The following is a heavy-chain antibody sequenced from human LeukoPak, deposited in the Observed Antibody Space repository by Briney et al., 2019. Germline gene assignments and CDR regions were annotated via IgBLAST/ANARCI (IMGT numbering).Heavy chain of an antibody. CDR3: ARQVAAAGRIHDY. CDR2: IYTSGST. J-gene: IGHJ4*02. D-gene: IGHD6-13*01. CDR1: GGSISSDTYY. Sequence: SETLSLTCTVSGGSISSDTYYWSWIRQPAGKGLEWIGRIYTSGSTNYNPSLKSRVTISIDTSKNQFSLKLSSVTAADTALYYCARQVAAAGRIHDYWGRGTLVTVSS. V-gene: IGHV4-61*02.